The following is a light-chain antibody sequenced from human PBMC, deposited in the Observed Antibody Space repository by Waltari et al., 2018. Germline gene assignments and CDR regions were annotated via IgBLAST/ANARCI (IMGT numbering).Light chain of an antibody. CDR1: RGHSNHL. CDR3: QNGGHGTWV. Sequence: QLVVTQSPSASASLGASVTLTCTLSRGHSNHLIAWRQQRPEKGPSYLMKGNSDGSHLRGAEIPDRFCGSSSGAERHLTIASLQAEDEADYYCQNGGHGTWVFGGGTKLTVL. V-gene: IGLV4-69*01. J-gene: IGLJ3*02. CDR2: GNSDGSH.